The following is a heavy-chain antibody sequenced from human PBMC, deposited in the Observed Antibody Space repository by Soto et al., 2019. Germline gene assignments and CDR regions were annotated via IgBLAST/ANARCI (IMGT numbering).Heavy chain of an antibody. CDR3: ARDRSVTSNDAFDI. Sequence: GGSLRLSCAASGFTFSSYGMHWVRQAPGKGLEWVAVIWYDGSNKYYADSVKGRFTISRDNSKNTLYLQMNSLRAEDTAVYYCARDRSVTSNDAFDIWGQGTMVTVSS. V-gene: IGHV3-33*01. J-gene: IGHJ3*02. D-gene: IGHD4-17*01. CDR2: IWYDGSNK. CDR1: GFTFSSYG.